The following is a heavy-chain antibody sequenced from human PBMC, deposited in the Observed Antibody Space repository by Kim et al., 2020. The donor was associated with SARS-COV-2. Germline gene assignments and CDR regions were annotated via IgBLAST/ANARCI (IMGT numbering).Heavy chain of an antibody. Sequence: NYADPVKDRFTIARENSKNTLYLQMNSLRAEDTAVYYCAKDRGGGGGGYWGQGTLVTVSS. CDR3: AKDRGGGGGGY. V-gene: IGHV3-23*01. D-gene: IGHD3-10*01. J-gene: IGHJ4*02.